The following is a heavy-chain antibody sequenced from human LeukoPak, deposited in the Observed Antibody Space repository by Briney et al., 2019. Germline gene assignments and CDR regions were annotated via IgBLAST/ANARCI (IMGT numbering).Heavy chain of an antibody. V-gene: IGHV3-74*01. J-gene: IGHJ4*02. CDR1: GNYW. Sequence: GGSLRLSCAASGNYWMHWVRQAPGKGLVWVSHINSDGSWTSYADSVKGRFTISKDNAKNTVYLQMNSLRAEDTAVYYCVSFYEAYWGRGTLVTVSS. CDR2: INSDGSWT. D-gene: IGHD2/OR15-2a*01. CDR3: VSFYEAY.